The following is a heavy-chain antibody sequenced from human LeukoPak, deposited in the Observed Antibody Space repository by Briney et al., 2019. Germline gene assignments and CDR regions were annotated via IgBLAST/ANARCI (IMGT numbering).Heavy chain of an antibody. D-gene: IGHD7-27*01. CDR3: TTGNWGPH. V-gene: IGHV3-15*07. CDR1: GFTFSSYW. CDR2: IKRKTDGGTT. J-gene: IGHJ4*02. Sequence: TGGSLRLSCAASGFTFSSYWMHWVRQAPGKGLEWVGRIKRKTDGGTTDYAAPVKGRFTISRDDSKNTLYLQMNSLKTEDTAVYYCTTGNWGPHWGQGTLVTVSS.